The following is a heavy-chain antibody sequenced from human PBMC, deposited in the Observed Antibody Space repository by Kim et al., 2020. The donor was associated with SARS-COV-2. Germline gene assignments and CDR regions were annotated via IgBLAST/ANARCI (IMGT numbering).Heavy chain of an antibody. J-gene: IGHJ3*02. CDR2: A. CDR3: ARGHDYADAFDI. D-gene: IGHD4-17*01. V-gene: IGHV1-69*04. Sequence: ANDAQKFKGKVTITADKPTGTAYSELSSLRSEDTAVYYCARGHDYADAFDIWGQGTMVTVSS.